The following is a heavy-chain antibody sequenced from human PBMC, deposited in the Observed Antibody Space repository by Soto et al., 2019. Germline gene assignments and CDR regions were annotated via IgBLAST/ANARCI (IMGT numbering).Heavy chain of an antibody. CDR1: GYTFTTYG. Sequence: QVQLVQSGAEVKKPGASVKVSCKAFGYTFTTYGINWVRQAPGQGLEWMGWVSPYNGDTTYAQKVQGRVTMTTDTSTRTAYLELGSLRSDDTAVYYCAREVGNMGVWGQGTTVTVS. CDR3: AREVGNMGV. CDR2: VSPYNGDT. D-gene: IGHD2-15*01. J-gene: IGHJ6*02. V-gene: IGHV1-18*04.